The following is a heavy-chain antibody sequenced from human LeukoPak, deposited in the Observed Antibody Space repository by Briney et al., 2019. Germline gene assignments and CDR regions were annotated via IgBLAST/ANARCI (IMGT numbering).Heavy chain of an antibody. CDR1: GGSISSGDYY. CDR3: ASDDGSGRGPDY. CDR2: IYYSGST. Sequence: SEALSLTCTVSGGSISSGDYYWNWIRQHPGKGLEWIGYIYYSGSTYYNPSLKSRVTISVDTSKNQFSLKLSSVTAADTAVYYCASDDGSGRGPDYWGQGTLVTVSS. D-gene: IGHD3-10*01. V-gene: IGHV4-31*03. J-gene: IGHJ4*02.